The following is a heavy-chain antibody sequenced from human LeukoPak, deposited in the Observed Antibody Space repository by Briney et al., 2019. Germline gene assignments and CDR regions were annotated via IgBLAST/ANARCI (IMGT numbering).Heavy chain of an antibody. CDR2: IYSGGST. J-gene: IGHJ4*02. D-gene: IGHD6-19*01. Sequence: GGSLRLSCAASGFTVSSNYMSWVRQAPGKGLEWVSVIYSGGSTYYADSVKGRFTISRDNSKNTLYLQMNSLRAEDTAVYYCARDLRVAGTSDYWGQGTLVTVSS. CDR1: GFTVSSNY. CDR3: ARDLRVAGTSDY. V-gene: IGHV3-53*01.